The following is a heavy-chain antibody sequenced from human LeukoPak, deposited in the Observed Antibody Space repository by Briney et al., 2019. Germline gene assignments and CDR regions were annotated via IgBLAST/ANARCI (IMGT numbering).Heavy chain of an antibody. Sequence: GGSLRLSCAASGFTFSSYWMHWVRQAPGKGLVWVSRVNSDGSGTTYADSVKGRFTISRDNAKSTLFLQMNSLRAEDTALYYCARTTSMNYVGDAFHIWGQGTMVTVSS. J-gene: IGHJ3*02. CDR2: VNSDGSGT. CDR3: ARTTSMNYVGDAFHI. D-gene: IGHD1-7*01. CDR1: GFTFSSYW. V-gene: IGHV3-74*01.